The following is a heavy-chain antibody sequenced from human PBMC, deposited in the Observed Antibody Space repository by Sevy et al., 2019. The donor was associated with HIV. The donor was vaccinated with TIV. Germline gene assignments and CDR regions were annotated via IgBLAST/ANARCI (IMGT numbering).Heavy chain of an antibody. CDR3: ARAGCSSTSCRFYYYYYGMDV. CDR2: IIPIFGTA. D-gene: IGHD2-2*01. J-gene: IGHJ6*02. CDR1: GGTFSSYA. Sequence: ASVKVSCKASGGTFSSYAISWVRQAPGQGLEWMGGIIPIFGTANYAQKFQGRVTITADESTSTAYMELSSLRSDDTAVYYCARAGCSSTSCRFYYYYYGMDVWGQGTTVTVSS. V-gene: IGHV1-69*13.